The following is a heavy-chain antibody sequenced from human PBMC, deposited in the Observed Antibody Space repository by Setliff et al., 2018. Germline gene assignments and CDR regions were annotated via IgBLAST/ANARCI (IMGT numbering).Heavy chain of an antibody. CDR1: GGSISSHY. CDR3: ARRPTGPGAPFDI. V-gene: IGHV4-59*08. CDR2: IYYSGST. D-gene: IGHD3-10*01. Sequence: SETLSLTCTVSGGSISSHYWSWIRQPPGKGLEWIGYIYYSGSTNYNPSLKSRVTISVDTSKIQFSLKLISVTAADTALYFCARRPTGPGAPFDIWGHGTMVTVSS. J-gene: IGHJ3*02.